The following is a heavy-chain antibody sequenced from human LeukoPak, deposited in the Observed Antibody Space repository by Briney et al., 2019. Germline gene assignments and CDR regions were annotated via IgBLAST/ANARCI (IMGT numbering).Heavy chain of an antibody. J-gene: IGHJ4*02. Sequence: GGSLRLSCAVSGFTFSSNWMSWFRQAPGKGLERVAHMNQDGSAIYYVDSVRGRFTISRDNAKNSLFLQMNSLRAEDSAVYYCATTVAGYPNDYLDFWGRGTLVTVSS. CDR3: ATTVAGYPNDYLDF. D-gene: IGHD6-19*01. V-gene: IGHV3-7*01. CDR1: GFTFSSNW. CDR2: MNQDGSAI.